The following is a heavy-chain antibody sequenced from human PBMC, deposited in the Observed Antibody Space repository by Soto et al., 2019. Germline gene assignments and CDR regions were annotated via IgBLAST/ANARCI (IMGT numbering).Heavy chain of an antibody. V-gene: IGHV1-69*01. CDR3: ATGGRGYSSAPRFYFEY. CDR1: GGFFSSNA. Sequence: QVQLVQSGAEVKKPGSSVKVSCQASGGFFSSNAISWVRQAPGQGLEWMGGILPIFHTTHYAQKFQGRVTITADESTSIAYMELSSLKSEDTALYYCATGGRGYSSAPRFYFEYWGQGTLVPVSS. J-gene: IGHJ4*02. CDR2: ILPIFHTT. D-gene: IGHD5-18*01.